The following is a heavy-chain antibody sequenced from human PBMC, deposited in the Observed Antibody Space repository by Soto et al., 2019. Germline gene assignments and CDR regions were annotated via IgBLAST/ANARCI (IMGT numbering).Heavy chain of an antibody. Sequence: GGSLRLSCAVSGFTFSDYGMHWVRQAPGKGLEWVAVMSYAGTYKYYADSVKGRFTISRDNDKNSLSLQMDSLRADDTGVYYCARGSPQFWQLFDNWGQGALVTVS. V-gene: IGHV3-30*03. CDR1: GFTFSDYG. CDR3: ARGSPQFWQLFDN. J-gene: IGHJ4*02. D-gene: IGHD3-3*01. CDR2: MSYAGTYK.